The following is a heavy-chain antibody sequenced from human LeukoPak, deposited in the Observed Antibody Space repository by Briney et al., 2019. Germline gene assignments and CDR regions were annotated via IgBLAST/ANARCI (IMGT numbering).Heavy chain of an antibody. V-gene: IGHV3-21*01. Sequence: GGSLGLSCAASEFTFSSYSMNWVRQAPGKGLEWVSSISSSSSYIYYADSVKGRFTISRDNAKNSLYLQMNSLRAEDTAVYYCARDWPTIAAAGTIPEYFQHWGQGTLVTVSS. CDR3: ARDWPTIAAAGTIPEYFQH. J-gene: IGHJ1*01. CDR1: EFTFSSYS. CDR2: ISSSSSYI. D-gene: IGHD6-13*01.